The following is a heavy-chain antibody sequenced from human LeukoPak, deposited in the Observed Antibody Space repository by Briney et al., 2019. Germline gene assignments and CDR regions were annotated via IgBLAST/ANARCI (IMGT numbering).Heavy chain of an antibody. CDR2: ISFDGSNK. CDR3: ARARKQLAYDAFDI. Sequence: GSLRLSCAASGFTFSNYAMHWVRQAPGKGLEWVSVISFDGSNKYNADSVKGRFTISSDNSKNTLYLQMNSLIPEDTAVYYCARARKQLAYDAFDIWGQGRVVTVSS. V-gene: IGHV3-30*04. J-gene: IGHJ3*02. D-gene: IGHD6-13*01. CDR1: GFTFSNYA.